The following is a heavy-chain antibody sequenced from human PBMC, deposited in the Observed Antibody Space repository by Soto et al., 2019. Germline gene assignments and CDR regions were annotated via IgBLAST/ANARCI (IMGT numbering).Heavy chain of an antibody. CDR2: ISYSGTT. V-gene: IGHV4-59*01. CDR1: GGSTPIFH. Sequence: QVHLQESGPGLVKPSGTLSLTCSVSGGSTPIFHWSWIRQPPGKGLEWIGYISYSGTTNFNPSLQSRVTISVDTSKNQFSLKLSSVTAADTAVYYCARVGTYYDPSGYYMLDFDYWGQGTLVTVSS. CDR3: ARVGTYYDPSGYYMLDFDY. D-gene: IGHD3-22*01. J-gene: IGHJ4*02.